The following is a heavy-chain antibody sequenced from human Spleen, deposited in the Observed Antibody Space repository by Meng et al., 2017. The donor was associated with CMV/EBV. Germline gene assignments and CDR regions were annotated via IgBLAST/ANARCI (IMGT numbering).Heavy chain of an antibody. Sequence: SVKVSCKASGYTFTGYYIHWVRQAPGQGLEWMGWIILIPGRPKHAQKFQGRVTITADRSTSTAFIELTSLTSEDTAVYYCARSRGLSSTPSRPPTYGMDVWGQGTTVTVSS. V-gene: IGHV1-69*10. CDR3: ARSRGLSSTPSRPPTYGMDV. CDR2: IILIPGRP. CDR1: GYTFTGYY. J-gene: IGHJ6*02. D-gene: IGHD2-2*01.